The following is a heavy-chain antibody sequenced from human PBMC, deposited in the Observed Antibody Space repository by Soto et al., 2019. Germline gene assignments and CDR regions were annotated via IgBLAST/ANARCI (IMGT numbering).Heavy chain of an antibody. CDR1: GFTVSSNY. Sequence: GGSLRLSCAASGFTVSSNYMSWVRQAPGKGLEWVSVIYSGGSTYYADSVKGRFTISRHNSKNTLYLQMNSLRSEDTAVYYCASSYSSSWFDYWGQGALVTVSS. D-gene: IGHD6-13*01. CDR2: IYSGGST. CDR3: ASSYSSSWFDY. J-gene: IGHJ4*02. V-gene: IGHV3-53*04.